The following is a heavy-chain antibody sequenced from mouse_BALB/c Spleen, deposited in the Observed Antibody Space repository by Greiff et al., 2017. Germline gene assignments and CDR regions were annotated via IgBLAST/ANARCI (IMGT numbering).Heavy chain of an antibody. J-gene: IGHJ4*01. Sequence: QVQLQQSGAELAKPGASVKMSCKASGYTFTSYWMHWVKQRPGQGLEWIGYINPSTGYTEYNQKFKDKATLTADKSSSTAYMQLSSLTSEDSAVYYCARGGYDPGYYYAMDYWGQGTSVTVSS. CDR3: ARGGYDPGYYYAMDY. CDR1: GYTFTSYW. V-gene: IGHV1-7*01. CDR2: INPSTGYT. D-gene: IGHD2-2*01.